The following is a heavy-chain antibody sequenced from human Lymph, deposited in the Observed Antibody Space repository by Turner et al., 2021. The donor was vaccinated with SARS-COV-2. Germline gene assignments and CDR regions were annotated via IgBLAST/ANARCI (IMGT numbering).Heavy chain of an antibody. V-gene: IGHV4-39*01. CDR3: ARGSPQGWYVLVFDY. Sequence: QLQLQESGPGLVKPSETLSLTCTVSGGSISSSSYYWGWIRQPPGKGLEWIGNIYYSGSTYYNPSLKSRVTISVDTSKNQFSLKLSSVTAADTAVFYCARGSPQGWYVLVFDYWGQGTLVTVSS. CDR1: GGSISSSSYY. CDR2: IYYSGST. D-gene: IGHD6-19*01. J-gene: IGHJ4*02.